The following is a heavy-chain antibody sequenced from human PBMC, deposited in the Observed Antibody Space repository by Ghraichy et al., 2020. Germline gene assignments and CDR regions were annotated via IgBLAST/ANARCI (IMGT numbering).Heavy chain of an antibody. J-gene: IGHJ2*01. CDR2: TSGGGGST. CDR1: GFTFSTYA. Sequence: GGSLRLSCAASGFTFSTYAMTWVRQAPGKGLEWVSATSGGGGSTYYADSVKGRFTISRDNSKNTLYLQMNSLRAEDTAVYSCAKVVSWRYFDLWGRGNLVTVSS. D-gene: IGHD5/OR15-5a*01. CDR3: AKVVSWRYFDL. V-gene: IGHV3-23*01.